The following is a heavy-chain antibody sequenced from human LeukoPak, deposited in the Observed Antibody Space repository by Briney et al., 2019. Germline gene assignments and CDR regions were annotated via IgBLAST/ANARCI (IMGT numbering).Heavy chain of an antibody. CDR3: ARKFLGSRGYYFDY. D-gene: IGHD3-10*01. Sequence: VASVKVSCKASGYTLTSYDINWVRQATGQGLEWMGWMNPNSGNTGYSQKLQGRIIMTRNSSISTAYMELSSLRSEDTAVYYCARKFLGSRGYYFDYWGQGTLVTVSS. CDR1: GYTLTSYD. V-gene: IGHV1-8*01. J-gene: IGHJ4*02. CDR2: MNPNSGNT.